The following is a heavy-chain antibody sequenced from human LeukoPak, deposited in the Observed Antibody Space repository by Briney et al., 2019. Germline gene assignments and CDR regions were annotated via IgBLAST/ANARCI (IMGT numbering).Heavy chain of an antibody. CDR1: GYTFTDYA. V-gene: IGHV1-69*13. CDR2: IIPIFGTA. J-gene: IGHJ5*02. D-gene: IGHD2-2*01. Sequence: SVKVSCKASGYTFTDYALHWVRQAPGQGLEWMGGIIPIFGTANYAQKFQGRVTITADESTSTAYMELSSLRSEDTAIYYCAKIYCGSTSCYDTRGWFDPWGQGTLVTVSS. CDR3: AKIYCGSTSCYDTRGWFDP.